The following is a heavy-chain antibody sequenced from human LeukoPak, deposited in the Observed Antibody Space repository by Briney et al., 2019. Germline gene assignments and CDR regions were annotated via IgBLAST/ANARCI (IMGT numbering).Heavy chain of an antibody. D-gene: IGHD6-13*01. Sequence: QPGRSLRLSCAASGFTFSSYGMHCVRQSPGKGLEWVAVIWYDGSNKYYADSVKGRFTISRDNSKDTLYLQMNSLRAEDTAVYYCAREESSSWYSIHPFYYYYGMDVWGQGTTVTVSS. CDR2: IWYDGSNK. CDR3: AREESSSWYSIHPFYYYYGMDV. CDR1: GFTFSSYG. V-gene: IGHV3-33*01. J-gene: IGHJ6*02.